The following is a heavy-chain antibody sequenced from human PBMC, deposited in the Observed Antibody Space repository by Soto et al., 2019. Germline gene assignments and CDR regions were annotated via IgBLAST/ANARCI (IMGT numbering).Heavy chain of an antibody. Sequence: EVQLLEYGGGLVQPGGSLRLSCAASGFTFSSYAMSWVRQAPGKGLEWVSAISGSGGSTYYADSVKGRFTISRDNSKNTLYLQMNSLRAEDTAVYYCALTPPNYGSGSSAFDYWGQGTLVTVSS. CDR3: ALTPPNYGSGSSAFDY. CDR1: GFTFSSYA. D-gene: IGHD3-10*01. J-gene: IGHJ4*02. CDR2: ISGSGGST. V-gene: IGHV3-23*01.